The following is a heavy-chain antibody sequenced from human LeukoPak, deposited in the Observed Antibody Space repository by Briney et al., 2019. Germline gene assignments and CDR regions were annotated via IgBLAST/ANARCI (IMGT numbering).Heavy chain of an antibody. CDR3: ARASYYYDSSGPYGMDV. CDR2: ISACNGNT. V-gene: IGHV1-18*01. CDR1: GYTFTSYG. J-gene: IGHJ6*02. D-gene: IGHD3-22*01. Sequence: ASVKVSCKASGYTFTSYGISWVRQAPGQGLEWMGWISACNGNTNYAQKLQGRVTMTTDTSTSTAYMELRSLRSDDTAVYYCARASYYYDSSGPYGMDVWGQGTTVTVSS.